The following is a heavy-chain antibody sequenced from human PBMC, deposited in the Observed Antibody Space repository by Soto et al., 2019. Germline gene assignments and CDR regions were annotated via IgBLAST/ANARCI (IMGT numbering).Heavy chain of an antibody. CDR2: IGGSGDST. CDR1: GFTFNNYA. D-gene: IGHD3-10*01. V-gene: IGHV3-23*01. Sequence: GGSLRLSCEASGFTFNNYAMTWVGQGTGKGMEWVSAIGGSGDSTYYADSVKGRFTISRDNSKNTLYLQMNSLRAEDTAVYYCAKSRLYYYGSGSDFDYWGQGTLVTVSS. J-gene: IGHJ4*02. CDR3: AKSRLYYYGSGSDFDY.